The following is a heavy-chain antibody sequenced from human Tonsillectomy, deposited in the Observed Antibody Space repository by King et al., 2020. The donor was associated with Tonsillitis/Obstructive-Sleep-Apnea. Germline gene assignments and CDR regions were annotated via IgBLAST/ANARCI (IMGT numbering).Heavy chain of an antibody. CDR1: GYSFTNFW. V-gene: IGHV5-10-1*01. D-gene: IGHD2-15*01. CDR2: IDPVDSYT. CDR3: VRRQCSGGRCYPDY. Sequence: QLVQSGAEVKKSGEFLRISCKGSGYSFTNFWISWVRLMPGRGLEWMGRIDPVDSYTNYSPSFEDHVTISADKSINTVYLQWSSLKASDTAMYFCVRRQCSGGRCYPDYWGQGTLVTVSS. J-gene: IGHJ4*02.